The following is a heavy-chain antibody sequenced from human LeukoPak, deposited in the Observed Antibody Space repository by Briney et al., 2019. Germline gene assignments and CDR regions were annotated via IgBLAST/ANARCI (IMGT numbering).Heavy chain of an antibody. CDR1: GFTFSTYW. Sequence: PGGSLRLSCAASGFTFSTYWMSWVRQAPGKGLEWVANIKPDGSEKYYVDSVKGRFTISRDNAKNSLNLQMNSLRGEDTAVYYCVRGVGVSRFNYLDSWGQGTLVIVSS. D-gene: IGHD6-13*01. CDR3: VRGVGVSRFNYLDS. V-gene: IGHV3-7*02. J-gene: IGHJ4*02. CDR2: IKPDGSEK.